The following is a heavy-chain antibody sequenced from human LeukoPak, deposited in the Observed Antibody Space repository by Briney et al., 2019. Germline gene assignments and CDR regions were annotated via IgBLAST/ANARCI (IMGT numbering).Heavy chain of an antibody. V-gene: IGHV3-49*04. CDR1: GFTFGDYA. D-gene: IGHD1-26*01. J-gene: IGHJ4*02. Sequence: GGSLRLSCTASGFTFGDYAMSWVRQAPGKGLEWVGFIRSKAYGGTTEYAASVKGRFTISRDDSKSIAYLQMNSLKTEDTAVYYCTREGVGGELLGVYYFDYWGQGTLVTVSS. CDR3: TREGVGGELLGVYYFDY. CDR2: IRSKAYGGTT.